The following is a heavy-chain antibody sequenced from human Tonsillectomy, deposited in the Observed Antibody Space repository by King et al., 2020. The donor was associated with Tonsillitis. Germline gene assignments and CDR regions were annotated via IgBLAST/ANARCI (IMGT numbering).Heavy chain of an antibody. D-gene: IGHD6-19*01. CDR2: IYYSGST. Sequence: QLQESGPGLVKPSETLSLTCTVSGGSINSYYWGWFRQPPGKGLEWIGSIYYSGSTNYNPSFKSRVTISVDTSKDQFSLKLSCVTAADTAVYYCARVPPVAGNKYFCDYWGQGTLVTVSS. J-gene: IGHJ4*02. CDR1: GGSINSYY. CDR3: ARVPPVAGNKYFCDY. V-gene: IGHV4-59*01.